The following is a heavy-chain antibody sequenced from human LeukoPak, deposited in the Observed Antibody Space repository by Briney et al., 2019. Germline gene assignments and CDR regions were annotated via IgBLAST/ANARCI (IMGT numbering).Heavy chain of an antibody. Sequence: PSETLSLTCTVSGGSITSSSYYWGWIRQPPGKGLERIGSIYYSGSTSYNPSLKSRVTISVDTSKNQFSLKLSSVTAADTAVYYCARERVGATGCFDYWGQGTLVTVSS. D-gene: IGHD1-26*01. CDR2: IYYSGST. J-gene: IGHJ4*02. V-gene: IGHV4-39*07. CDR1: GGSITSSSYY. CDR3: ARERVGATGCFDY.